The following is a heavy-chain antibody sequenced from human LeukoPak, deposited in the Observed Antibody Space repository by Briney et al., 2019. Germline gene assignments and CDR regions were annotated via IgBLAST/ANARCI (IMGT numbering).Heavy chain of an antibody. D-gene: IGHD2-2*01. CDR1: GFTVSSNY. CDR3: AAPGVPAATYYFDY. V-gene: IGHV3-66*01. CDR2: INSGGST. J-gene: IGHJ4*02. Sequence: PGGSLRLSCAASGFTVSSNYMSWVRQAPGKGLEWVSIINSGGSTYYADSVKGRFTISRDNSKNTVYLQMNSLRAEDTAVYYCAAPGVPAATYYFDYWGQGTLVTVSS.